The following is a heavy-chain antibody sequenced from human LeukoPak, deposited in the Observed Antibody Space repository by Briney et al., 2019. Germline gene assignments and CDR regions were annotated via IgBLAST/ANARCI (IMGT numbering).Heavy chain of an antibody. J-gene: IGHJ5*02. CDR2: IYDSGST. D-gene: IGHD3-3*01. Sequence: SETLSLTCTVSGGSISSYHWSWFRQAPGKGLEWIGYIYDSGSTNFNPSLKSRVTISVDRSKNQFSLKLSSVTAADTAVYYCARGRNVYDFWSGYQYWFDPWGQGTLVTVSS. CDR3: ARGRNVYDFWSGYQYWFDP. CDR1: GGSISSYH. V-gene: IGHV4-59*12.